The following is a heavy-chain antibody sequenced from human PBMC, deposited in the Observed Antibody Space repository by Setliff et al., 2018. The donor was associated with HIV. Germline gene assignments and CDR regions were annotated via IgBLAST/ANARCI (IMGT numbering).Heavy chain of an antibody. D-gene: IGHD3-22*01. J-gene: IGHJ3*02. CDR2: LYYGGST. Sequence: SETLSLTCTVSGDSISTSNSYWGWVRQPPGKGLEWIGSLYYGGSTYYNPSLKSRVTISVDTSKNHFSLKLSSVTAADTAVYYCARHSITLVVGVPERDDAFDIWGQGTMVTVSS. CDR3: ARHSITLVVGVPERDDAFDI. V-gene: IGHV4-39*01. CDR1: GDSISTSNSY.